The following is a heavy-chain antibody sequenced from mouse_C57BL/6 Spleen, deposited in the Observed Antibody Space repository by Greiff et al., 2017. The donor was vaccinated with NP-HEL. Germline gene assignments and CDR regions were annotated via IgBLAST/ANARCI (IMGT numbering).Heavy chain of an antibody. CDR3: VIYYNAMDY. CDR1: GFCFNTYA. Sequence: EVQLQESGGGLVQPKGSLKLSCAASGFCFNTYAMNWVRQAPGKGVEWVARIRSKSNNYATYYPDSVKESFTISRDDSERILYLQMNNLKTEDTAMYYCVIYYNAMDYWGQGTSVTVSS. J-gene: IGHJ4*01. CDR2: IRSKSNNYAT. V-gene: IGHV10-1*01. D-gene: IGHD2-1*01.